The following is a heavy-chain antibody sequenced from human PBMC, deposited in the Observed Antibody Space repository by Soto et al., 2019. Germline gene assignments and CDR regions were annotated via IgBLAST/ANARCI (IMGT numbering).Heavy chain of an antibody. CDR3: AREGFSGYEALDY. V-gene: IGHV4-59*01. CDR1: GGPIRSYY. CDR2: SAYTGIT. Sequence: QVHLQESGPGLLKPSETLSLTCGVSGGPIRSYYLSWVRQAPGKGLEWIAYSAYTGITGYNPALRSRVTISGDTSQNLFSLKMTSVTAADTAVYYCAREGFSGYEALDYWGQGILVTVSS. D-gene: IGHD5-12*01. J-gene: IGHJ4*02.